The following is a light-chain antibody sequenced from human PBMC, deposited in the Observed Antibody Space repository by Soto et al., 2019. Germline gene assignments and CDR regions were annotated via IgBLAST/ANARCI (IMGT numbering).Light chain of an antibody. J-gene: IGKJ1*01. Sequence: DIVMTQSPDSLAVYLGERATINCKSSQSVLYSSNNKNYLAWYQQKPGQPPKLLIYWASTRESGVPDRFSGSGSGTDFTLTISSLQAEDVAVYYCQQYYSTPRPWTFGQGTKVEIK. CDR1: QSVLYSSNNKNY. CDR3: QQYYSTPRPWT. CDR2: WAS. V-gene: IGKV4-1*01.